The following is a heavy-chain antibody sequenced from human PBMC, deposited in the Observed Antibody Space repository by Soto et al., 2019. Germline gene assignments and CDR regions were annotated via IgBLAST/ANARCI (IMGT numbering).Heavy chain of an antibody. CDR2: IYPGDSDT. Sequence: GESLKISCKGSGYSFTSYWIGWVRQMSGKGLEWMGIIYPGDSDTRYSPSFQGQVTISADKSISTAYLQWSSLKASDTAMYYCARLNYYDSSGSYYFDYWGQGTLVTVSS. J-gene: IGHJ4*02. V-gene: IGHV5-51*01. D-gene: IGHD3-22*01. CDR3: ARLNYYDSSGSYYFDY. CDR1: GYSFTSYW.